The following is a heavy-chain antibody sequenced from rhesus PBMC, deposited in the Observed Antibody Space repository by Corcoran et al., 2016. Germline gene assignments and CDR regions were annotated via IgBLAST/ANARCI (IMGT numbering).Heavy chain of an antibody. V-gene: IGHV1S9*01. CDR3: TRESGYGKEPDY. Sequence: QVQLVQSGAEVKKPGASVKLSCKASGYTFISDYLNWERQDPGQGLEWKGWSTPSKGQTDYAQKFPGRVTMNTDTSTSTVYMALSSLSSEDTAVYYCTRESGYGKEPDYWGQGVLVTVSS. CDR1: GYTFISDY. J-gene: IGHJ4*01. CDR2: STPSKGQT. D-gene: IGHD4-35*01.